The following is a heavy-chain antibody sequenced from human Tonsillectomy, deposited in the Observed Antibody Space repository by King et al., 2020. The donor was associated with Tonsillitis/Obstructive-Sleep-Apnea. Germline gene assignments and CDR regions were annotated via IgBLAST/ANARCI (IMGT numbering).Heavy chain of an antibody. CDR2: ISGGGGST. D-gene: IGHD3-10*01. J-gene: IGHJ4*02. CDR1: GITFSSYA. CDR3: AKAMVQGIIITIFDY. V-gene: IGHV3-23*04. Sequence: VQLVESGGGLVQPGGSLRLSCAASGITFSSYAMSWVRQAPGKGLEWVSPISGGGGSTYYADSVKGRFPISRDNSKNTLYLQMNSLRAEDTAVYYCAKAMVQGIIITIFDYWGQGTLVTVSS.